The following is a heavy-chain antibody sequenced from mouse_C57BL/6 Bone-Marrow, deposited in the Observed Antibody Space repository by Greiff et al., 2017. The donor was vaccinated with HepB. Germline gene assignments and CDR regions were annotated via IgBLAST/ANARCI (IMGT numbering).Heavy chain of an antibody. V-gene: IGHV7-1*01. J-gene: IGHJ3*01. CDR3: ARDARDYDWFAY. CDR2: SRNKANDYTT. D-gene: IGHD2-4*01. CDR1: GFTFSDFY. Sequence: EVKLMESGGGLVQSGRSLRLSCATSGFTFSDFYMEWVRPAPGKGLEWIAASRNKANDYTTEYSASVKGRFIVSRDTSQSILYLQMNALRAEDTAIYYCARDARDYDWFAYWGQGTLVTVSA.